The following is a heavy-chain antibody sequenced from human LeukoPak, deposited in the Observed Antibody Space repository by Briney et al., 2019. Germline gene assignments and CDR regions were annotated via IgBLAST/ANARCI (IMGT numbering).Heavy chain of an antibody. J-gene: IGHJ6*01. Sequence: GGSLRLSCTASRITVGSNYMSWVRLAPGKGLEWVSVIYSDGSTYYADSVKARFSISRDDSKNTVYLQMNSLGADDTAIYYCARERFGYCSRTSCYVYGMDVWGQGTTVTVSS. CDR3: ARERFGYCSRTSCYVYGMDV. V-gene: IGHV3-66*01. CDR2: IYSDGST. D-gene: IGHD2-2*03. CDR1: RITVGSNY.